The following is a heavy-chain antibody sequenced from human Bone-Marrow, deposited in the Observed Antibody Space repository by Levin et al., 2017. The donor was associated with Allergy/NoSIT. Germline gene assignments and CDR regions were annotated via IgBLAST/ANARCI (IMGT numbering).Heavy chain of an antibody. V-gene: IGHV3-49*03. D-gene: IGHD3-10*01. J-gene: IGHJ6*02. Sequence: QPGGSLRLSCTGSGFTFGDYAMSWIRQAPGKGLEWVGFIRSKKYGGTIEYAASVKGRFTVSRDDLNSVAYLQMNSLKPDDTAVYYCARDPDYYGSGTYGFYGMDVWGQGTTVTVSS. CDR1: GFTFGDYA. CDR2: IRSKKYGGTI. CDR3: ARDPDYYGSGTYGFYGMDV.